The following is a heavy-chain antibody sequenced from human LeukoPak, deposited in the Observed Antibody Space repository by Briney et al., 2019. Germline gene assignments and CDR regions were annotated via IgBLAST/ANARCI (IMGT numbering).Heavy chain of an antibody. CDR3: ARGPMTPQYLQY. Sequence: GASVKVSCKASGYTFSSYGISWVRQAPGQGLEWMGWISADNGNTSYAQKLQGRVTMTTDTSTSTAYMELRSLRSDDTAVYYCARGPMTPQYLQYWGQGTLVTVSS. J-gene: IGHJ1*01. CDR1: GYTFSSYG. CDR2: ISADNGNT. V-gene: IGHV1-18*01.